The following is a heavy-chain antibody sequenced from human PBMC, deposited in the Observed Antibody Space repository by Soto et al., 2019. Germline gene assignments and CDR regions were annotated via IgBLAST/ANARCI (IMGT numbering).Heavy chain of an antibody. Sequence: SETLSLTCTVSGGSISSYYWSWIRQPPGKGLEWIGYIYYSGSTNYNPSLKSRVTISVDTSKNQFSLKLSSVTAADTAVYYCARGVQRNYYYGMEVWGQGTTVTVSS. D-gene: IGHD6-6*01. CDR1: GGSISSYY. V-gene: IGHV4-59*01. J-gene: IGHJ6*02. CDR2: IYYSGST. CDR3: ARGVQRNYYYGMEV.